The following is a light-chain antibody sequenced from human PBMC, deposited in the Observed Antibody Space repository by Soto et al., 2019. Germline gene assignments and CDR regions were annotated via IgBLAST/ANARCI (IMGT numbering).Light chain of an antibody. J-gene: IGKJ4*01. CDR2: GAS. CDR3: QQYGSSPLS. V-gene: IGKV3-20*01. CDR1: QSVNSTY. Sequence: EIVLTQSPGTLSLSPGERATLSCRASQSVNSTYLAWYQQKPGQAPRLLIYGASNRATGFPDRFSGSGSGTDFTLTISRLEPEDFAVYYCQQYGSSPLSFGGGTKLEIK.